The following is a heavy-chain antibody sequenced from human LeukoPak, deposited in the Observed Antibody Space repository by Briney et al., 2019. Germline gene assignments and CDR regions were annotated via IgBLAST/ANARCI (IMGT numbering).Heavy chain of an antibody. Sequence: GASVKVSCKASGYTFTSYGISWARQAPGQGLEWMGWISAYNGNTNYAQKLQGRVTMTTDTSTSTAYMELRSLRSDDTAVYYCARDPHYYYDSSGYADYWGQGTLVTVSS. D-gene: IGHD3-22*01. CDR3: ARDPHYYYDSSGYADY. V-gene: IGHV1-18*01. CDR2: ISAYNGNT. CDR1: GYTFTSYG. J-gene: IGHJ4*02.